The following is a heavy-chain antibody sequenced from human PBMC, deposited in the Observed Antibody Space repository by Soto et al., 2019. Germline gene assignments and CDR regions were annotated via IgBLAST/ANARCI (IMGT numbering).Heavy chain of an antibody. CDR1: GFTFSRNW. Sequence: EVQLVESGGGLVQPEGSLTLSCAASGFTFSRNWMSWVRQAPGKGLEWVANIKEDGSAKYYADAVKGRFTLSRDNVENSLYLQMNSLRAEDTAVYYCARDGDGYPAWGQGTLVTVSS. J-gene: IGHJ5*02. CDR3: ARDGDGYPA. CDR2: IKEDGSAK. D-gene: IGHD1-1*01. V-gene: IGHV3-7*01.